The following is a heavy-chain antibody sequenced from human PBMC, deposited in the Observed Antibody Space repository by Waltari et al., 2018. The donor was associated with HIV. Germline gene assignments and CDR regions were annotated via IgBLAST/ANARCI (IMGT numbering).Heavy chain of an antibody. CDR2: IKQSSNEK. D-gene: IGHD6-19*01. CDR1: GFTFSSYW. V-gene: IGHV3-7*01. CDR3: ARDDSGWYGATVDY. Sequence: EVQLVESGGGLVQPGGSLRLSCAASGFTFSSYWMTWVRQAPGKGLEWVAIIKQSSNEKYYFDSVRGRFTISRDNAKNLVFLQMRSLRVEDTAVYYCARDDSGWYGATVDYWGQGTVVTVSS. J-gene: IGHJ4*02.